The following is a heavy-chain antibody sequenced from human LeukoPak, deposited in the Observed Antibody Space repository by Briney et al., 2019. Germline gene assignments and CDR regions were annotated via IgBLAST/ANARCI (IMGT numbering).Heavy chain of an antibody. J-gene: IGHJ4*02. Sequence: RASVKVSCKASGYTFTSYGISWVRQAPGQGLEWMGWISAYNGNTNYAQKLQGRVTMTTDTSTSTAYMELRSLRSDDTAVYYCARGSYYDILTGYYDDFDYWGQGTLVTVSS. D-gene: IGHD3-9*01. CDR2: ISAYNGNT. CDR3: ARGSYYDILTGYYDDFDY. V-gene: IGHV1-18*01. CDR1: GYTFTSYG.